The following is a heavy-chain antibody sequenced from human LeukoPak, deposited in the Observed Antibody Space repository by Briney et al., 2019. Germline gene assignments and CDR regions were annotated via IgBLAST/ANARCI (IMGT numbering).Heavy chain of an antibody. D-gene: IGHD5-24*01. V-gene: IGHV5-51*01. Sequence: GESLKISCKHSEYRFPTYCIGWVRQMPGKGLEWMGIIYPGDSDTRYSPSFQGQVTISADKSISTAHLQWSSLKASDTAIYYCAREGVDGYNDFDYWGQGTLVTVSS. J-gene: IGHJ4*02. CDR1: EYRFPTYC. CDR2: IYPGDSDT. CDR3: AREGVDGYNDFDY.